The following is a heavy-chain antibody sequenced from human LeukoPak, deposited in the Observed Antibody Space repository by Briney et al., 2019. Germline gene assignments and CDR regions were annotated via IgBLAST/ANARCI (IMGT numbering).Heavy chain of an antibody. CDR1: GYTFTSYD. CDR2: MNPNSGNT. Sequence: ASVKVSCKASGYTFTSYDINWVRQATGQGLEWMGWMNPNSGNTGYAQKFQGRVTMTRNTSISTAYMELSSLRSEDTAVYYCARRGRITMIPDYWGQGTLVTVSS. V-gene: IGHV1-8*01. J-gene: IGHJ4*02. CDR3: ARRGRITMIPDY. D-gene: IGHD3-22*01.